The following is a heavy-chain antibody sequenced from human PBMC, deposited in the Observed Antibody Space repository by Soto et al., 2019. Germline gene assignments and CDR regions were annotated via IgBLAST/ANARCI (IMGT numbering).Heavy chain of an antibody. D-gene: IGHD5-18*01. J-gene: IGHJ6*02. Sequence: QVQLVQSGPEVKKPGASVKVSCKASAYTFTSYGISWVRQAPGQGLEWMGWISGYNGQTNYAQKFRGRVTITTDTSKSIAYMEMRSLRSDDTAMYYCARDGRKQLWVEGLNAMDVWGQGTTVTVSS. CDR1: AYTFTSYG. CDR3: ARDGRKQLWVEGLNAMDV. V-gene: IGHV1-18*01. CDR2: ISGYNGQT.